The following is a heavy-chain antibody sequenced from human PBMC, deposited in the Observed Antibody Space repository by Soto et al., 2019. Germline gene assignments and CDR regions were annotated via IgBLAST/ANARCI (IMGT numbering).Heavy chain of an antibody. CDR2: IYHGGTT. J-gene: IGHJ4*01. CDR3: ARVHVMVVAGSTFDY. Sequence: PSETLSLTCTVYGYSISSGSYWAWSRQPPGKGPEWIASIYHGGTTFYNPSLKSRITISVDTSNNQFSLKLTSVTAADTAVYYFARVHVMVVAGSTFDYWGHGTLVTVSS. CDR1: GYSISSGSY. D-gene: IGHD6-19*01. V-gene: IGHV4-38-2*02.